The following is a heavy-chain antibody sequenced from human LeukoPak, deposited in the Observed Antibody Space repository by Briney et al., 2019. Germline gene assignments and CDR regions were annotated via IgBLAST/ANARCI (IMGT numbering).Heavy chain of an antibody. CDR3: ARDATRGGDNDY. Sequence: PGGSLRLSCAVSGFTFTSYWMSWVRQAPGKGLEWVANINEDGSYKFHADSVKGRLTISRDNSKNSLYLQMSSLRADDTAVYYCARDATRGGDNDYWGQGTRAIVSS. CDR2: INEDGSYK. D-gene: IGHD2-21*02. V-gene: IGHV3-7*01. CDR1: GFTFTSYW. J-gene: IGHJ4*02.